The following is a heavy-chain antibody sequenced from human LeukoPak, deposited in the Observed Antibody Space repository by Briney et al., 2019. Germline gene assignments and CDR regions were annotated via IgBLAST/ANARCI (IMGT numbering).Heavy chain of an antibody. D-gene: IGHD1-1*01. J-gene: IGHJ6*02. V-gene: IGHV3-23*01. CDR1: GFTFSNHA. Sequence: GGSLRLSCAASGFTFSNHALSWLRQAPGKGLEWVSAISDSGGSTYYADSVKGRFTISRDNSKNTLYLQMISLRAEDTAVYYCATMSGIYYYGMDVWGQGTTVTVSS. CDR3: ATMSGIYYYGMDV. CDR2: ISDSGGST.